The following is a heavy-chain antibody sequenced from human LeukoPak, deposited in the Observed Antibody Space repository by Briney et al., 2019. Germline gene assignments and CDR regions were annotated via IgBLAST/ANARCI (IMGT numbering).Heavy chain of an antibody. V-gene: IGHV4-34*01. Sequence: PSETLSLTCAVYGGSFSGYYWSWIRQPPGKGLEWIGEINHSGSTNYNPSFKSRVTISVDTSKNQFSLKLSSVTAADTAVYYCARGPNYGGNSKDFDYWGQGTLVTVSS. D-gene: IGHD4-23*01. CDR2: INHSGST. J-gene: IGHJ4*02. CDR3: ARGPNYGGNSKDFDY. CDR1: GGSFSGYY.